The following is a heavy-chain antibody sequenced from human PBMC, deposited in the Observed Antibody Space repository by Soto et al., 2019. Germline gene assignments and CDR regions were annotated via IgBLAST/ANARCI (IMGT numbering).Heavy chain of an antibody. V-gene: IGHV4-39*01. CDR1: GVSISSSSYY. CDR3: ARLSYDFSSGYLNYYYYYMDV. CDR2: IYYSGST. J-gene: IGHJ6*03. Sequence: SETLSLTCTVSGVSISSSSYYWGWIRQPPGKGLEWIGSIYYSGSTYYNPSLKSRVTISVDTSKNQFSLKLSSVTAADTAVYYCARLSYDFSSGYLNYYYYYMDVWGKGTTVTVSS. D-gene: IGHD3-3*01.